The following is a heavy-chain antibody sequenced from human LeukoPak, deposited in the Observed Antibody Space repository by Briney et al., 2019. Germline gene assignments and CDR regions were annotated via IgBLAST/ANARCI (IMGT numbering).Heavy chain of an antibody. CDR2: ISAYNGNT. D-gene: IGHD6-13*01. Sequence: ASVKVSCKASGYTFTSYGISWVRQAPGQGLEWMGWISAYNGNTNYAQKLQGRVTMTTDTSTSTAYMELRSLRSDDTAVYYCARLWAPRAIAAAGLMDVWGQGTTVTVSS. J-gene: IGHJ6*02. CDR1: GYTFTSYG. CDR3: ARLWAPRAIAAAGLMDV. V-gene: IGHV1-18*01.